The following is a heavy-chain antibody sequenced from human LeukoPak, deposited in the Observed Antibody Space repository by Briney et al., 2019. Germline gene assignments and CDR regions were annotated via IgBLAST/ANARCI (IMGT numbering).Heavy chain of an antibody. CDR2: IYYSGST. Sequence: SETLSLTCTVPGGSISSSSYYWGWIRQPPGKRLEWIGSIYYSGSTYYNPSLKSRVTISVDTSKNQFSLKLSSVTAADTAVYYCASVWNYGPTIYYYYGMDVWGQGTTVTVSS. V-gene: IGHV4-39*01. J-gene: IGHJ6*02. D-gene: IGHD1-7*01. CDR1: GGSISSSSYY. CDR3: ASVWNYGPTIYYYYGMDV.